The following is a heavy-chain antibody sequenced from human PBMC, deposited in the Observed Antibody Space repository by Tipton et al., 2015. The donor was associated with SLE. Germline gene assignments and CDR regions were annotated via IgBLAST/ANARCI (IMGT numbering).Heavy chain of an antibody. D-gene: IGHD6-6*01. CDR3: AKSGHSSSGVY. CDR1: GFTFSSYG. J-gene: IGHJ4*02. CDR2: ISYDGSNK. V-gene: IGHV3-30*18. Sequence: SLRLSCAASGFTFSSYGMHWVRQAPGKGLEWVAVISYDGSNKYYADSVKGRFTISRDNSKNTLYLQMNSLRAEDTAVYYCAKSGHSSSGVYWGQGTLVTVSS.